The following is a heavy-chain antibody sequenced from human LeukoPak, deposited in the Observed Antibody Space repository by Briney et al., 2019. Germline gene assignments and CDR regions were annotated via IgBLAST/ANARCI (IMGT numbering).Heavy chain of an antibody. CDR3: ARRLGSYPQSYYYMDV. CDR1: GYTFTSYG. Sequence: ASVKVSCKASGYTFTSYGISWVRQAPGQGLEWMGWISAYNGNTNYAQKLQGRVTMTPDTSTSTAYMELRSLRSDDTAVYYCARRLGSYPQSYYYMDVWGKGTTVTVSS. J-gene: IGHJ6*03. V-gene: IGHV1-18*01. CDR2: ISAYNGNT. D-gene: IGHD1-26*01.